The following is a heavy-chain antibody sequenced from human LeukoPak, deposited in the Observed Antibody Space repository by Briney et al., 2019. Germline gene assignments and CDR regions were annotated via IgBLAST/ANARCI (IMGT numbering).Heavy chain of an antibody. CDR1: GFTFDDYA. Sequence: GRSLRLSCAASGFTFDDYAMHWVRQAPGKGLEWVSVIYSGGSTYYAGSVKGRFTISRDNSKNTLYLQMNSLRAEDTAVYYCGLSGSYFEQRYWGQGTLVTVSS. J-gene: IGHJ4*02. V-gene: IGHV3-53*01. CDR2: IYSGGST. D-gene: IGHD3-10*01. CDR3: GLSGSYFEQRY.